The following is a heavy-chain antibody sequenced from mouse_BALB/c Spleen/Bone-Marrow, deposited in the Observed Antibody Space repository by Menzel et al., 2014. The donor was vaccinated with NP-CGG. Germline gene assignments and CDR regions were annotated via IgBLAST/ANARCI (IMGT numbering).Heavy chain of an antibody. J-gene: IGHJ2*01. V-gene: IGHV1-80*01. CDR2: IYPGDGDT. CDR1: GYVFSSYW. Sequence: VKLQESGAELVRPGSSVKISCKASGYVFSSYWMNWVKQGPGQGLEWIGQIYPGDGDTNYNGKLKSKATLTADKSSSTAYMQLSSLTSEDSAVYFCARKYGDYWGQGTTLTVSS. D-gene: IGHD2-10*02. CDR3: ARKYGDY.